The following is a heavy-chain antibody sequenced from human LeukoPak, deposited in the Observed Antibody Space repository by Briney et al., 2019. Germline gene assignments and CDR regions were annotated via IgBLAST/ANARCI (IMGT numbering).Heavy chain of an antibody. J-gene: IGHJ3*02. V-gene: IGHV4-4*07. CDR3: ARDQVGAPNKALDI. D-gene: IGHD1-26*01. CDR1: GGSISSYY. CDR2: IYTSGST. Sequence: PSETLSLTCTVSGGSISSYYWSWIRQPAGKGLEWIGRIYTSGSTNYNPSLKSRVTMSVDTSKNQFSLKLSSVTAADTAVYYCARDQVGAPNKALDIWGQGTMDTVSS.